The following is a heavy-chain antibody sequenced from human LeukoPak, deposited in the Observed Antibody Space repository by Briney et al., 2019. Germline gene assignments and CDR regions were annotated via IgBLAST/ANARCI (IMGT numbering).Heavy chain of an antibody. D-gene: IGHD6-13*01. CDR2: ISYDGSNK. Sequence: GGSLRLSCAASGSTFSSYGMHWVRQAPGKGLEWVAVISYDGSNKYYADSVKGRFTISRDNSKNTLYLQMNSLRAEDTAVYYCAKDWYSSSWTYFDYWGQGTLVTVSS. CDR3: AKDWYSSSWTYFDY. J-gene: IGHJ4*02. V-gene: IGHV3-30*18. CDR1: GSTFSSYG.